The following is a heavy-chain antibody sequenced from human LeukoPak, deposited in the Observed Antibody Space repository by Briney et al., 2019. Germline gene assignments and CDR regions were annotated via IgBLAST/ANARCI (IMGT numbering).Heavy chain of an antibody. V-gene: IGHV3-30-3*01. CDR1: GFTFSSYT. CDR3: ARDGGNSGDFDC. D-gene: IGHD4-23*01. J-gene: IGHJ4*02. CDR2: ISYDGSSK. Sequence: GGSLRLSCAASGFTFSSYTMHWIRQAPGKGLEWVAAISYDGSSKYYADSVKGRFTISRDNSKNMLYLQMNSLRAEDTAVYYCARDGGNSGDFDCWGQGTLVTVSS.